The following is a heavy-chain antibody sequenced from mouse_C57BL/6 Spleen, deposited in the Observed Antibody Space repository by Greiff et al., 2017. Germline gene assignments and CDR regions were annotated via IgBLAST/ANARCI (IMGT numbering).Heavy chain of an antibody. J-gene: IGHJ3*01. D-gene: IGHD1-1*01. CDR1: GFTFSDYG. CDR3: ARPGYYGSTGWFAY. CDR2: ISSGSSTI. Sequence: EVMLVESGGGLVKPGGSLKLSCAASGFTFSDYGMHWVRQAPEKGLEWVAYISSGSSTIYYADTVKGRFTISRDNATNTLFLQMTSLRSEDTAMYYCARPGYYGSTGWFAYWGQGTLVTVSA. V-gene: IGHV5-17*01.